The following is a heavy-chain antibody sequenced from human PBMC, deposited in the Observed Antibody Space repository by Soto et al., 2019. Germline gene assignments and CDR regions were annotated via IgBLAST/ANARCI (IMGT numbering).Heavy chain of an antibody. J-gene: IGHJ4*02. D-gene: IGHD6-13*01. V-gene: IGHV5-51*01. CDR2: IYPGDYET. CDR3: ARSPRSSPYFDY. CDR1: GYTLSNFW. Sequence: GESLKISCQCSGYTLSNFWIAWVRQLPGKGLEWMGIIYPGDYETRYSPSFHGKVTISADRSIGTAYLQWSSLEASDSAFYFCARSPRSSPYFDYWGQGALATVSS.